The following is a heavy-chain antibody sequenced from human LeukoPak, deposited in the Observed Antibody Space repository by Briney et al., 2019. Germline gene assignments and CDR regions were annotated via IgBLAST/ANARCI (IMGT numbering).Heavy chain of an antibody. J-gene: IGHJ4*02. V-gene: IGHV1-46*01. Sequence: ASVKVSCKASGYTFTSYYMHWVRQAPGQGLEWMGIINPSGGSTSYAQKFQGRVTMTRDMSTSTVYMELSSLRSEDTAVYYCARGHFTYSSSWYAGYFDYWGQGTLVTVSS. CDR2: INPSGGST. D-gene: IGHD6-13*01. CDR3: ARGHFTYSSSWYAGYFDY. CDR1: GYTFTSYY.